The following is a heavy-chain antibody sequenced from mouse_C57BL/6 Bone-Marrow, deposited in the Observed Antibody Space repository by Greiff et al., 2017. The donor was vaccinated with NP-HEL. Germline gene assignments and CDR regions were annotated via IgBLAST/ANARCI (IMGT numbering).Heavy chain of an antibody. CDR2: IYPGSGST. V-gene: IGHV1-55*01. J-gene: IGHJ2*01. Sequence: QVQLQQSGAELVKPGASVKMSCKASGYTFTSYWITWVKQRPGQGLEWIGDIYPGSGSTNYNEKFKSKATLTVDTSSSTSYMQLISLTSEDSAVYYCALLWLRRGHYFDYWGQGTTLTVSS. CDR1: GYTFTSYW. CDR3: ALLWLRRGHYFDY. D-gene: IGHD2-2*01.